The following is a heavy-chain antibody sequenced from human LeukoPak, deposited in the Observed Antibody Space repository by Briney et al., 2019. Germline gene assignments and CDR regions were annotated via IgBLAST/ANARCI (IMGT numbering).Heavy chain of an antibody. CDR2: ISYDGSNE. V-gene: IGHV3-30*18. D-gene: IGHD6-13*01. CDR1: GFTFSNHG. J-gene: IGHJ4*02. CDR3: VKGGSSAWYPGY. Sequence: GSLRLSCAASGFTFSNHGIHWVRQAPGKGLDWVAVISYDGSNEYYADSVKGRFTISRDNSKNTLYLQMNSLRADDTAMYYCVKGGSSAWYPGYWGQGTLITVSS.